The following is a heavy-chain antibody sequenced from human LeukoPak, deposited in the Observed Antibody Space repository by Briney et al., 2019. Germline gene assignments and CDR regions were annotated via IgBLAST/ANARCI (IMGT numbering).Heavy chain of an antibody. CDR2: IYSTGRS. V-gene: IGHV4-4*07. D-gene: IGHD5-12*01. CDR3: ARDGPRSGYDLGHFDN. J-gene: IGHJ4*02. CDR1: GGSISNYF. Sequence: SETLSLTCTVSGGSISNYFWSWVRQPAGKGLEWIGRIYSTGRSDYNPSLKSRITMSVDASKNQFSLKLSSVTAADTAVYYCARDGPRSGYDLGHFDNLGQGTLVTVSS.